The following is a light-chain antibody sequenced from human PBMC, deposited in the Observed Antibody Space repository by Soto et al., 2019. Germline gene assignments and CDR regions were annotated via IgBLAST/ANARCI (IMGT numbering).Light chain of an antibody. CDR3: PCQDSSLSDVI. V-gene: IGLV1-40*01. J-gene: IGLJ2*01. CDR1: SSNIGAGYD. Sequence: QSVLTQPPSVSGDPGQRVTISCTGTSSNIGAGYDVHWYQQLPGTAPKLLIYDNNNRPSGVPDRFSGFKSDTSASLVITGLQAEDEADYYCPCQDSSLSDVIFGGGTKLTVL. CDR2: DNN.